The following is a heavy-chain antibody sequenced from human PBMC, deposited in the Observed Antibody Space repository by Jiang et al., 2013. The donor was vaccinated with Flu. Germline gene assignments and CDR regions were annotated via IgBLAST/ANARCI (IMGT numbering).Heavy chain of an antibody. CDR2: ISESRTYI. D-gene: IGHD3-3*02. J-gene: IGHJ6*02. Sequence: FPFRRFSMNWSPGSREGLEWISSISESRTYIYYADSVKGRFTISRDNAKNSLYLQMNSLSAEDTAVYYCARDFIIFDVVSGMDVWGQGTTVTVSS. CDR1: FPFRRFS. V-gene: IGHV3-21*01. CDR3: ARDFIIFDVVSGMDV.